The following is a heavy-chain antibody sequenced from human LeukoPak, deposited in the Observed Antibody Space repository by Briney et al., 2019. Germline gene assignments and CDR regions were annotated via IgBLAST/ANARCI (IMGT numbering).Heavy chain of an antibody. CDR3: ARGDDYSNYSSCGGFDY. Sequence: PSETLSLTCTVSGCSISSGDYYWSWIRQPPGKDLEWTRNIYYSGSTYYNPSLKSRATISVDTSKNQFSLKLSSVAAADTAVYYWARGDDYSNYSSCGGFDYWGQGTLVTVSS. D-gene: IGHD4-11*01. CDR1: GCSISSGDYY. J-gene: IGHJ4*02. CDR2: IYYSGST. V-gene: IGHV4-30-4*08.